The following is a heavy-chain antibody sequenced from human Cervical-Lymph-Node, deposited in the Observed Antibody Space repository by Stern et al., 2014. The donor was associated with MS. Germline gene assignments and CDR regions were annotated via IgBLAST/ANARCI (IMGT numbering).Heavy chain of an antibody. D-gene: IGHD2-8*01. CDR2: ISNDGSNK. J-gene: IGHJ4*02. CDR1: GFAFASYD. V-gene: IGHV3-30*03. CDR3: ALPGHFYTNAPDY. Sequence: QVQLVQSGGGVVQHGGSLRLSCATSGFAFASYDLHWVRQAPGKGLEWVAFISNDGSNKYYADSLKDRFIVSRDYSKKTLNLQINSLRREDTAVYYCALPGHFYTNAPDYWGQGTLVTVSS.